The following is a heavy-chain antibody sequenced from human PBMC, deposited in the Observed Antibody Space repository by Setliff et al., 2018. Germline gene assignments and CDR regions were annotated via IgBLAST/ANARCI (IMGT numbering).Heavy chain of an antibody. CDR2: IYTSWST. CDR3: ARASSGWYSAYYYYMDV. Sequence: SETLSLTCTVSGDSISSRPFYWGWFRQPAGKELEWIGQIYTSWSTIYNPSLKSRVTILLDTSKNQFSLSLTSVTAEDTAVYYCARASSGWYSAYYYYMDVWGKGTTVTVSS. V-gene: IGHV4-61*09. D-gene: IGHD6-19*01. CDR1: GDSISSRPFY. J-gene: IGHJ6*03.